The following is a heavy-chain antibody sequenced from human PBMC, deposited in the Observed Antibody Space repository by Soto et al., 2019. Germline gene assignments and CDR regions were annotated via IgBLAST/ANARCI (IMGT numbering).Heavy chain of an antibody. CDR3: ARGRYGDY. J-gene: IGHJ4*02. V-gene: IGHV1-18*01. CDR2: ISAHNGNT. Sequence: QVHLVQSGAEVKKPGASVKVSCKASGYTFTSYGITWVRQAPGQGLAGMGWISAHNGNTDYAQKLQGRVIVTRDTSASTAYMELRSLISDDTAVYYCARGRYGDYGGQGALVTVSS. D-gene: IGHD1-1*01. CDR1: GYTFTSYG.